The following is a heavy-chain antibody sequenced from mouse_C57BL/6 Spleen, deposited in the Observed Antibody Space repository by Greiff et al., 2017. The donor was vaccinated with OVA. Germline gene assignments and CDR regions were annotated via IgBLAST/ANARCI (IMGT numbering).Heavy chain of an antibody. CDR1: GYAFSSYW. CDR2: IYPGDGDT. D-gene: IGHD2-5*01. V-gene: IGHV1-80*01. CDR3: ARDSYYSNYDYFDY. Sequence: VQLQQSGAELVKPGASVKISCKASGYAFSSYWMNWVKQRPGKGLEWIGQIYPGDGDTNYNGKFKVKATLTADKSSSTAYMQLSSLTSEDSAVYFCARDSYYSNYDYFDYWGQGTTLTVSS. J-gene: IGHJ2*01.